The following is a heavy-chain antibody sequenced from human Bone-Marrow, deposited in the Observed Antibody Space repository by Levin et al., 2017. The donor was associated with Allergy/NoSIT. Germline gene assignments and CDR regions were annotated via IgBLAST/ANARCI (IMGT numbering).Heavy chain of an antibody. D-gene: IGHD5-12*01. Sequence: SVKVSCKAYGGTFSSYAISWVRQAPGQGLEWMGKIIPLLGIAKNAQKFQGRVTITADKSTSTAYMELSSLRSEDTAVYYCARARGGYRDGGQSYNYYYMDVWGKGTTVTVSS. V-gene: IGHV1-69*04. CDR3: ARARGGYRDGGQSYNYYYMDV. J-gene: IGHJ6*03. CDR2: IIPLLGIA. CDR1: GGTFSSYA.